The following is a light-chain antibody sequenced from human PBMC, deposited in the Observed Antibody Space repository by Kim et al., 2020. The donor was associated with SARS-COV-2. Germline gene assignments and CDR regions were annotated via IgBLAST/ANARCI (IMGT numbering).Light chain of an antibody. CDR2: DVS. CDR1: STDVGNYNY. J-gene: IGLJ1*01. CDR3: SSYTSSSTLYV. Sequence: QSALTQPASVSGSPGQSITISCTGTSTDVGNYNYVSWYQQHPGKVPKLMIFDVSHRPSGVSSRFSASKSGNTASLTISGLQAEDEADYYCSSYTSSSTLYVFGTGTKVTVL. V-gene: IGLV2-14*03.